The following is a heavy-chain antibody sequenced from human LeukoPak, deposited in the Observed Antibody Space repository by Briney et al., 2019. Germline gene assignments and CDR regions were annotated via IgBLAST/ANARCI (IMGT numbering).Heavy chain of an antibody. D-gene: IGHD3-10*01. CDR2: IYTSGST. J-gene: IGHJ6*04. CDR3: VRGVRGLDV. V-gene: IGHV4-4*09. CDR1: GGSISSYY. Sequence: SETLSLTCTVSGGSISSYYWSWIRRPPGKGLEWIGYIYTSGSTNYNPSLKSRVTISVDTSKNQFSLKLSSVTAADTAVYYCVRGVRGLDVWGKGTTVTVSS.